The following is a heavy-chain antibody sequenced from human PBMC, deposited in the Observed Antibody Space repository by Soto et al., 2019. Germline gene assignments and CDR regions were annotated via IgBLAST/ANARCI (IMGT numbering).Heavy chain of an antibody. CDR3: ARVPQWFGENYYMDV. V-gene: IGHV1-18*01. CDR2: ISAYNGNT. CDR1: GYTFTSYG. D-gene: IGHD3-10*01. Sequence: ASVKVSCKASGYTFTSYGISWVRQAPGQGLEWMGWISAYNGNTNYAQKLQGRVTMTTDTSTSTAYMELRSLRSDDTAVYYCARVPQWFGENYYMDVWGKGTTVTVSS. J-gene: IGHJ6*03.